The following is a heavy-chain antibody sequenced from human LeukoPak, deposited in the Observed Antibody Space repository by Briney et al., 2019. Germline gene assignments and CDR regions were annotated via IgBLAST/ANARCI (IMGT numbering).Heavy chain of an antibody. Sequence: ASVKVSCKASGYTFTSYDINWVRQATGQGLEWMGWMNPNSGNTGYAQKFQGRVTMTRNTSISTAYMELSSLRSEDTAVYYCASALLYYDSTGYHDAFDIWGQGTMVTVSS. CDR1: GYTFTSYD. D-gene: IGHD3-22*01. V-gene: IGHV1-8*01. CDR3: ASALLYYDSTGYHDAFDI. CDR2: MNPNSGNT. J-gene: IGHJ3*02.